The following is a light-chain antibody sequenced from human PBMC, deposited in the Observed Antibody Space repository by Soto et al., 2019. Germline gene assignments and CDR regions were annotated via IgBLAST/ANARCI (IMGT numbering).Light chain of an antibody. Sequence: DIVMTQSPDSLAVSLGERATINCKSSQSVLYSSNNQNYLAWYQQKPGQPPKLLIYWASARESGVPDRFSGSGSGTDFTLTISSLQAEDVAVYYCQQYYSTPYTFDQGTKLVIK. CDR1: QSVLYSSNNQNY. CDR2: WAS. J-gene: IGKJ2*01. CDR3: QQYYSTPYT. V-gene: IGKV4-1*01.